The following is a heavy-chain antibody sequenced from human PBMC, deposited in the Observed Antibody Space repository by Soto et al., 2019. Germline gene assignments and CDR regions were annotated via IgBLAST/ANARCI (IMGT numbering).Heavy chain of an antibody. J-gene: IGHJ4*02. CDR2: ISSSGSTI. D-gene: IGHD3-22*01. V-gene: IGHV3-48*03. CDR1: GVTFSSYE. CDR3: ARDPHYYDSSGPTSNY. Sequence: GGTLRLSCTSSGVTFSSYEMNWVRQAPGKGLEWVSYISSSGSTIYYADSVKGRFTISRDNAKNSLYLQMNSLRAEDTAVYYCARDPHYYDSSGPTSNYWGQGTLVTVSS.